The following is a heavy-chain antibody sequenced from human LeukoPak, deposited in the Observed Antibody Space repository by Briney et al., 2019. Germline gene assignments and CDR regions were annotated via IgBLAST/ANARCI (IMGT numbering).Heavy chain of an antibody. Sequence: SETLSLTCSVSVGSISSSSYYWGWVRQPPGKGLEWLGSKYFRASGPTDYNPSLKSRVSISLDTSRNLFSMKLTSVSAADTAVYYCARHFGLGVGSRFFDLWGRGTLVTVSS. D-gene: IGHD3/OR15-3a*01. CDR2: KYFRASGPT. V-gene: IGHV4-39*01. J-gene: IGHJ2*01. CDR3: ARHFGLGVGSRFFDL. CDR1: VGSISSSSYY.